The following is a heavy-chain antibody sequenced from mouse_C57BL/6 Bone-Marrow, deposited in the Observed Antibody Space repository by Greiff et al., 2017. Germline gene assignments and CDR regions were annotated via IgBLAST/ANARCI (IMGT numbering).Heavy chain of an antibody. V-gene: IGHV1-18*01. CDR2: INPNNGGT. J-gene: IGHJ3*01. D-gene: IGHD2-4*01. Sequence: LVEPGASVKIPCKASGYTFTDYNMDWVKQSHGKSLEWIGDINPNNGGTIYNQKFKGKATLTVDKSSSTAYMELRSLTSEDTAVYYCAVMITTPFAYWGQGTMVTVSA. CDR3: AVMITTPFAY. CDR1: GYTFTDYN.